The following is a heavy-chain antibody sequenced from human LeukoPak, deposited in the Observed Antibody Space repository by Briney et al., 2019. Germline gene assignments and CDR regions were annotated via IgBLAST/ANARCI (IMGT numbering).Heavy chain of an antibody. J-gene: IGHJ4*02. CDR3: ASGSTHWTTVNSIDY. Sequence: ASVKVSCKASGYTFTSYDINWVRQATGQGLEWMGWMNPNSGNTGYAQKFQGRVTMTRNTSISTAYMELSSLRSEDTAVYYCASGSTHWTTVNSIDYWGQGTLVTVSS. V-gene: IGHV1-8*01. CDR2: MNPNSGNT. D-gene: IGHD4-17*01. CDR1: GYTFTSYD.